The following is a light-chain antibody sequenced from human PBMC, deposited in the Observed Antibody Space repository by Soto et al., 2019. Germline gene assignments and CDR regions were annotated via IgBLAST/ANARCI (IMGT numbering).Light chain of an antibody. CDR3: HQYDSSPLT. V-gene: IGKV3-20*01. CDR1: LSVSSSY. Sequence: EIVLTQSPGTLSLSPGERTTLSCRTRLSVSSSYLAWYQQKPGQAPRLLIYGASSRATGIPDRFSGSGSGTDFTLTISKLEPEDFAVYYCHQYDSSPLTFGGGTKVEIK. J-gene: IGKJ4*01. CDR2: GAS.